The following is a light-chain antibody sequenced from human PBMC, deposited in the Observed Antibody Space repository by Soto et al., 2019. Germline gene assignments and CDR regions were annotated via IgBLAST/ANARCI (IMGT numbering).Light chain of an antibody. V-gene: IGKV3-20*01. J-gene: IGKJ1*01. Sequence: EIVWTPSACNLSLSPWERASLSCMASQTISSSYLAWYQQKPGQPPRLLIYGASSRATGIPDRFSGSGSGTDFTLTISRLEPEDFAVYFCQQYGRSQWTVGQGTKVDI. CDR3: QQYGRSQWT. CDR1: QTISSSY. CDR2: GAS.